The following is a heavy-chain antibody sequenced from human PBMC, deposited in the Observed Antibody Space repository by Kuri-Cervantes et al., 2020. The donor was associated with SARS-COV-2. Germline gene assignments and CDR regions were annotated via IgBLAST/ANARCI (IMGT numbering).Heavy chain of an antibody. Sequence: GSLRLSCSASGTSTSNYFWSWIRQPPGKGLEWIGYIFYSGSTNYNPSLKSRVTISVDTSKNQFSLKLSSVTAADTAGYSCARHAKQWLVYYFDYWGHGTPVTVSS. CDR1: GTSTSNYF. CDR3: ARHAKQWLVYYFDY. V-gene: IGHV4-59*08. J-gene: IGHJ4*01. D-gene: IGHD6-19*01. CDR2: IFYSGST.